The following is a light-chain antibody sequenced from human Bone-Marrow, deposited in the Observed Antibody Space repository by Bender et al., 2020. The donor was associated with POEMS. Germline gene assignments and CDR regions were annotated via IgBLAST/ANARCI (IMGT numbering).Light chain of an antibody. J-gene: IGLJ2*01. CDR2: HDR. V-gene: IGLV3-1*01. CDR3: QTWDSESVV. Sequence: SYQLTQPHSVSVSPGQTATISCSGDGLGDKFTCWYQQKTGQSPILVIYHDRRRPSEIPTRFSGSTPGNTATLTISGTQPMDEADYYCQTWDSESVVFGGGTKLTVL. CDR1: GLGDKF.